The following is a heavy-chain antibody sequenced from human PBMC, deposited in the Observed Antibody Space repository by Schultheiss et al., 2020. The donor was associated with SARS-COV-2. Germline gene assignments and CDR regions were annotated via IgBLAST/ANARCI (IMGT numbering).Heavy chain of an antibody. J-gene: IGHJ4*02. CDR2: IYYSGST. D-gene: IGHD3-3*01. V-gene: IGHV4-30-4*08. CDR3: AQSPAVLRFLEWLFWFDY. Sequence: SETLSLTCTVSGGSISSGGYYWSWIRQHPGKGLEWIGYIYYSGSTYYNPSLKSRVTISVDTSKNQFSLKLSSVTAADTAVYYCAQSPAVLRFLEWLFWFDYWGQGTLVTVSS. CDR1: GGSISSGGYY.